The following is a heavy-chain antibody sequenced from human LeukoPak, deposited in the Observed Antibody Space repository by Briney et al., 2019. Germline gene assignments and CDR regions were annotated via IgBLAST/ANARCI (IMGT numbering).Heavy chain of an antibody. CDR2: IYYTGST. CDR3: ARHAMYTSGWFDY. J-gene: IGHJ4*02. CDR1: GGSITNYY. Sequence: PSETLSLTCSVSGGSITNYYWSWFRQPPGKGLEWIGYIYYTGSTTYNPSLKSRVTISVDTSTNQFSLELNSVSAADTAVYYCARHAMYTSGWFDYWGQGTLVTVSS. V-gene: IGHV4-59*08. D-gene: IGHD6-19*01.